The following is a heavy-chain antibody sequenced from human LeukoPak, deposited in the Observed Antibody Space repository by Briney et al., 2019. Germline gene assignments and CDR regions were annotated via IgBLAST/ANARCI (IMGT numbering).Heavy chain of an antibody. J-gene: IGHJ4*02. Sequence: GGSLRLSCAASGFTVSSNYMSWVRQAPGKGLEWVSVIYSGGSTYYADSVKGRFTISRDNSKNTLYLQMNSLRDEDTAVYYCARDVSRIAVAGVFDFWGQGTLVTVSS. V-gene: IGHV3-66*01. D-gene: IGHD6-19*01. CDR2: IYSGGST. CDR3: ARDVSRIAVAGVFDF. CDR1: GFTVSSNY.